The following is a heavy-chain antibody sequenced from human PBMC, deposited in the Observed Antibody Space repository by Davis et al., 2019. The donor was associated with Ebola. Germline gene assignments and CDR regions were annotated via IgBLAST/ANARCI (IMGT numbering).Heavy chain of an antibody. V-gene: IGHV4-59*01. CDR2: IHYLGNT. J-gene: IGHJ6*02. Sequence: SETLSLTCTVSGGSINNYFWSWIRQPPGKGLEWIGNIHYLGNTNYNPSLKSRLTMSVDTSKNQFSLKLSSVTAADTAVYYCSRGNYGDYIVLYYYNMDVWGQGTTVTVSS. D-gene: IGHD4-17*01. CDR3: SRGNYGDYIVLYYYNMDV. CDR1: GGSINNYF.